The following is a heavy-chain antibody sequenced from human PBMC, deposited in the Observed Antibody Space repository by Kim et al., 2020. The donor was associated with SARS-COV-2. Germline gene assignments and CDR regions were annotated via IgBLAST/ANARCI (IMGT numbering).Heavy chain of an antibody. D-gene: IGHD6-13*01. CDR1: GGSFSGYY. CDR3: VLSSSWYVRYFDY. Sequence: SETLSLTCAVYGGSFSGYYWSWIRQPPGKGLEWIGEINHSGSTNYNPSLKSRVTISVDTSKNQFSLKLSSVTAADTAVYYCVLSSSWYVRYFDYWGQGTLVTVSS. CDR2: INHSGST. V-gene: IGHV4-34*01. J-gene: IGHJ4*02.